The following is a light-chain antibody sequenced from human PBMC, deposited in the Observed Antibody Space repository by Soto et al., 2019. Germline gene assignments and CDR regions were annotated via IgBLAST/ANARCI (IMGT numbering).Light chain of an antibody. CDR2: DAS. Sequence: EIVLTQSPGTLSLSPGERATLFCRASQSVRSSDLAWYQQKPGQTPRLLIYDASNRATGIPARFSGSGSGTDFTLTISSLEPEDFAVYYCQQRSNWPITFGQGTRLEIK. J-gene: IGKJ5*01. CDR1: QSVRSSD. CDR3: QQRSNWPIT. V-gene: IGKV3D-20*02.